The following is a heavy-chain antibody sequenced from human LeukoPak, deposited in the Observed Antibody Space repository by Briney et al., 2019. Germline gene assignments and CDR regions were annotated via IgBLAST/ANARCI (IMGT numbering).Heavy chain of an antibody. CDR2: ISYDGSNK. Sequence: GGSLRLSCAASGFTFSSYGMHWVRQAPGKGLEWVAVISYDGSNKYYADSVKGRFTISRDSSKNTLYLQMNSLRAEDTAVYYCAKSIAVAGTTGWGAFDIWGQGTMVTVSS. CDR3: AKSIAVAGTTGWGAFDI. CDR1: GFTFSSYG. V-gene: IGHV3-30*18. D-gene: IGHD6-19*01. J-gene: IGHJ3*02.